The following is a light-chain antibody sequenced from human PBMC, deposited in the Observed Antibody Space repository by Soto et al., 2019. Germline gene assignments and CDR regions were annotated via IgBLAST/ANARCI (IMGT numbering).Light chain of an antibody. CDR3: VLYMGSGISV. V-gene: IGLV8-61*01. Sequence: VVTQEPSFSVSPGGTVTLTCALSSGSVSTSYYPSWYQQTPGQAPRTLIYNTNSRSSGVPDRFSGSILGNKAALTITGAQADDESDYYCVLYMGSGISVFGGGTKVTVL. CDR2: NTN. J-gene: IGLJ3*02. CDR1: SGSVSTSYY.